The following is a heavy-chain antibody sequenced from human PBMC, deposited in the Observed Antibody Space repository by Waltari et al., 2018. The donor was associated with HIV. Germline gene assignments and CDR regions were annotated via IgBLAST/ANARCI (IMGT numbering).Heavy chain of an antibody. CDR2: IYTSGST. CDR3: ARTPTAMVHYYYGMDV. J-gene: IGHJ6*02. CDR1: GGSISSGSYY. V-gene: IGHV4-61*02. Sequence: QVQLQESGPGLVKPSQTLSLTCTVSGGSISSGSYYWSWIRQPAGKGLEWIGRIYTSGSTNYNPSLKSRVTISVDTSKNQFSLKLSSVTAADTAVYYCARTPTAMVHYYYGMDVWGQGTTVTVSS. D-gene: IGHD5-18*01.